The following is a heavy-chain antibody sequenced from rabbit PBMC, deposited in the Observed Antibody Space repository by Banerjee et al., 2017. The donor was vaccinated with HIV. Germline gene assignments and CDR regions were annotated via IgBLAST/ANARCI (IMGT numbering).Heavy chain of an antibody. Sequence: QLVESGGGLVTLGGSLTLTCKASGFDFSRYYMSWVRQAPGKGLEWIGYIDPVFGNTYYASWVNGRFTISSHNAQNTLYLQLNSLTAADTATYFCARGVTMTMVTFNLWGPGTLVTVS. CDR1: GFDFSRYY. CDR2: IDPVFGNT. V-gene: IGHV1S7*01. J-gene: IGHJ4*01. D-gene: IGHD2-1*01. CDR3: ARGVTMTMVTFNL.